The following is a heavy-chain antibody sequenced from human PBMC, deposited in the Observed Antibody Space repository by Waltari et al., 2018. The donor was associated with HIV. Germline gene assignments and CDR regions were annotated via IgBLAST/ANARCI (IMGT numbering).Heavy chain of an antibody. V-gene: IGHV3-11*04. CDR3: AREANYYAGSGFYLDD. CDR1: GLTFSDYY. CDR2: ISGSGTTI. Sequence: QLQLVESGGRLVKPGGSLSLSCAASGLTFSDYYMRRIRQAQGKGIQWVSDISGSGTTIEYADSLKGRFTISRYSTEDSVYLQMNSLRAEGTGVYYCAREANYYAGSGFYLDDWGQGTLVTVSS. J-gene: IGHJ4*02. D-gene: IGHD3-22*01.